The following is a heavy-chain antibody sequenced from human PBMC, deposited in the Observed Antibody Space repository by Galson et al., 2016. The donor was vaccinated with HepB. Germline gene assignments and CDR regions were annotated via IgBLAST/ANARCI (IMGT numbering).Heavy chain of an antibody. V-gene: IGHV3-48*02. CDR3: ARDPLGYSYALVRYFDY. J-gene: IGHJ4*02. CDR1: GFTFTSYS. CDR2: IGSSPGTV. Sequence: LRLSCAASGFTFTSYSMNWVRQVPGKGLEWVSYIGSSPGTVYYADSVKGRFTISRDNAKNSLYLQMNSLRDEDTAVYYCARDPLGYSYALVRYFDYWGQGTLVAICS. D-gene: IGHD5-18*01.